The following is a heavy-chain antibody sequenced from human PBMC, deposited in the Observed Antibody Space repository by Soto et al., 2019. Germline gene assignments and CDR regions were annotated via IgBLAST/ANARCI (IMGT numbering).Heavy chain of an antibody. V-gene: IGHV3-15*01. D-gene: IGHD3-3*01. CDR2: IKSKTDGGTT. J-gene: IGHJ3*02. CDR1: GFTFSNAW. CDR3: TTDPGTYYDFWSGYAFDI. Sequence: EVQLVESGGGLVKPGGSLRLSCAASGFTFSNAWMSWVRQASGKGLEWVGRIKSKTDGGTTDYAAPVKGRFTISRDDSKNTLYLQMNSLKTEDTAVYYCTTDPGTYYDFWSGYAFDIWGQGTMVTVSS.